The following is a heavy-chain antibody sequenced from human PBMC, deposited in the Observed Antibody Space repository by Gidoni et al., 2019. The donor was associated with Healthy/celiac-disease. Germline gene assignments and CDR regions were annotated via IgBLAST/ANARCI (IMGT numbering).Heavy chain of an antibody. CDR3: ARAPFGYYYDSSGYSGPNGWYFDL. J-gene: IGHJ2*01. CDR1: GGTFSSYT. V-gene: IGHV1-69*02. CDR2: IIPILGIA. D-gene: IGHD3-22*01. Sequence: VKVSCKASGGTFSSYTISWVRQAPGQGLEWMGRIIPILGIANYAQKFQGRVTITADKSTSTAYMELSSLRSEDTAVYYCARAPFGYYYDSSGYSGPNGWYFDLWGRGTLVTVSS.